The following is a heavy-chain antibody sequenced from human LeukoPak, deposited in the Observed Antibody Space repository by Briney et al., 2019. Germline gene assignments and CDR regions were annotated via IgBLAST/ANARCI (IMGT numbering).Heavy chain of an antibody. CDR3: ARRAIGSSGSWRYYYYGMDV. J-gene: IGHJ6*02. D-gene: IGHD6-25*01. CDR2: ISGSGGST. V-gene: IGHV3-23*01. Sequence: PGGSLRLSCAASGFTFSSYAMSWVRQAPGKGLEWVSAISGSGGSTYYADSVKGRFTISRDNSKNTLYLQMNSLRAEDTAVYYRARRAIGSSGSWRYYYYGMDVWGQGTTVTVSS. CDR1: GFTFSSYA.